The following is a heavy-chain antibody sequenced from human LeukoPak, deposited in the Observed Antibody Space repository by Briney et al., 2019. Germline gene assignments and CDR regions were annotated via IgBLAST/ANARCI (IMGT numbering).Heavy chain of an antibody. CDR2: IYSGGST. V-gene: IGHV3-53*01. CDR1: GFTVSSNY. CDR3: AMGRYTAMVTLDY. D-gene: IGHD5-18*01. J-gene: IGHJ4*02. Sequence: SGGSLRLSCAASGFTVSSNYMSWVRQAPGKGLEWVSVIYSGGSTYYADSVKGRFTISRDNSKKTLYLQMNSLRAEDTAVYYCAMGRYTAMVTLDYWGQGTLVTVSS.